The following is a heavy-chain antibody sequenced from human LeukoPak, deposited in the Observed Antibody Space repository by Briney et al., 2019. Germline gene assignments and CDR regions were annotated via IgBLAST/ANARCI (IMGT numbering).Heavy chain of an antibody. CDR3: AKRTYYYGSGTYANGMDV. CDR2: ISYDGSNK. J-gene: IGHJ6*02. CDR1: GFTFSKYG. Sequence: GGSLRLSCAASGFTFSKYGMHWVRQAPGKGLEWVAVISYDGSNKYYADSVKGRFTISRDNSKNPLYLQMNSLRAEDTAVYYCAKRTYYYGSGTYANGMDVWGQGTTVTVSS. D-gene: IGHD3-10*01. V-gene: IGHV3-30*18.